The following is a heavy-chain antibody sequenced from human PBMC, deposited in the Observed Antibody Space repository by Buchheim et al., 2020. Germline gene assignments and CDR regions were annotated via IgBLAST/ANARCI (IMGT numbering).Heavy chain of an antibody. CDR1: GFTFSSFA. Sequence: EVQLLESGGGLVQPGGSLRLSCAASGFTFSSFAMSWVRQAPGKGLDWVSVISDSGGRTYFADSVKGRFTISRDNSKNTLYLQMNSLRAEDTAVYYCAKVFYYYASGSPFDYWGQGTL. V-gene: IGHV3-23*01. D-gene: IGHD3-10*01. J-gene: IGHJ4*02. CDR2: ISDSGGRT. CDR3: AKVFYYYASGSPFDY.